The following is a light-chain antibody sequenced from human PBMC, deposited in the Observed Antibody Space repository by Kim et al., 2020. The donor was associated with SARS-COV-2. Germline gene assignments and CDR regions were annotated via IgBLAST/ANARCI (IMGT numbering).Light chain of an antibody. V-gene: IGLV4-69*01. CDR2: VNSDGSH. J-gene: IGLJ3*02. CDR3: QTWDTGPWV. CDR1: SGPSSYA. Sequence: QLVLTQSSSASASLGTSVKLTCTLSSGPSSYAIAWHQQQPDKGPRFLMKVNSDGSHFKGDGIPDRFSGSSSGAERYLIISRLQSEDEADYYCQTWDTGPWVFGGGTQLTVL.